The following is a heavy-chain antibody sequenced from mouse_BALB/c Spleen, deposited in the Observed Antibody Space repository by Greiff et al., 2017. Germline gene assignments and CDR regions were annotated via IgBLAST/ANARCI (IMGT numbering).Heavy chain of an antibody. Sequence: EVKLVESGGGLVKPGGSLKLSCAASGFTFSDYYMYWVRQTPEKRLEWVATISDGGSYTYYPDSVKGRFTISRDNAKNNLYLQMSSLKSEDTAMYYCARGDPCALDYWGQGTSVTVSS. CDR2: ISDGGSYT. D-gene: IGHD3-3*01. V-gene: IGHV5-4*02. CDR3: ARGDPCALDY. CDR1: GFTFSDYY. J-gene: IGHJ4*01.